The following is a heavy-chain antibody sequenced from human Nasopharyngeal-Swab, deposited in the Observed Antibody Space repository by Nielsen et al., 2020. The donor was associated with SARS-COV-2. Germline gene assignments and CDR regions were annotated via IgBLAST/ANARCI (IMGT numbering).Heavy chain of an antibody. CDR1: GFTFSSYA. CDR3: ARDVAVAGSVYYYYGMDV. D-gene: IGHD6-19*01. CDR2: ISGSGGST. V-gene: IGHV3-23*01. J-gene: IGHJ6*02. Sequence: GESLKISCAASGFTFSSYAMSWVRQAPGKGLEWVSAISGSGGSTYYADSVKGRFTISRDNSKNTLYLQMNSLRAEDTAVYYCARDVAVAGSVYYYYGMDVWGQGTTVTVSS.